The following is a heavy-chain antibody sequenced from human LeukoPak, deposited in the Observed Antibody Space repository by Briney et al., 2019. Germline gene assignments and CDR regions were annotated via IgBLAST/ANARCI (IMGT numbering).Heavy chain of an antibody. D-gene: IGHD3-10*01. Sequence: GGSLRLSCAASGFTFSNYAMSWVRQAPGMGLEWVSAITDSGGDTYHADSIKGRFTISRDNSKNTLYLQMNSLRADDTAVYYCAKGSSGSRPYYFDYWGQGTLVTVSS. V-gene: IGHV3-23*01. J-gene: IGHJ4*02. CDR3: AKGSSGSRPYYFDY. CDR1: GFTFSNYA. CDR2: ITDSGGDT.